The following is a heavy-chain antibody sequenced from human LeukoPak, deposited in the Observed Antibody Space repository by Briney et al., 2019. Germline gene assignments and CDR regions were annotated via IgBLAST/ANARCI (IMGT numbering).Heavy chain of an antibody. CDR3: AKRAVRRVIDYFDQ. Sequence: GGSLRLSCAASGFTFSDYVMHWVRQAPGKGLEWVAVISYDGSNEYYADSVKGRFTISRDNSKNTLYLQMNSLRAEDTAVYYCAKRAVRRVIDYFDQWGQGTLVTVSS. D-gene: IGHD3-10*01. V-gene: IGHV3-30*18. J-gene: IGHJ4*02. CDR1: GFTFSDYV. CDR2: ISYDGSNE.